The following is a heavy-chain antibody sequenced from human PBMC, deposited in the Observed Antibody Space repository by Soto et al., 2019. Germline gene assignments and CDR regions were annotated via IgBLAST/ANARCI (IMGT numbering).Heavy chain of an antibody. CDR3: ATSTVCSGGSCYRAFEI. V-gene: IGHV1-24*01. CDR2: FDPEDGET. D-gene: IGHD2-15*01. Sequence: ASVKVSCKVSGYTLTELSMHWVRQAPGKGLEWMGGFDPEDGETIYAQKFQGRVTMTEDTSTDTAYMELSSLRSEDTAVYYCATSTVCSGGSCYRAFEIWGQGTMVTVSS. J-gene: IGHJ3*02. CDR1: GYTLTELS.